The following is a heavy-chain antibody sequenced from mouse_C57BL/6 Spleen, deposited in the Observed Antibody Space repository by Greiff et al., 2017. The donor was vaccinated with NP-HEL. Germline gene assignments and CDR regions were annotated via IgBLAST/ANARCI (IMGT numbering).Heavy chain of an antibody. CDR3: ARKEGWDDFFDS. CDR2: IDPSDSYT. CDR1: GYTFTSYW. V-gene: IGHV1-69*01. Sequence: QVQLQQPGAELVMPGASVKLSCKASGYTFTSYWMHWVKQRPGQGLEWIGEIDPSDSYTNYNQKFKGKSTLTVDKSSSTAYMQLSSLTSEDSAVYYCARKEGWDDFFDSWGQGTTLTVSS. J-gene: IGHJ2*01. D-gene: IGHD3-3*01.